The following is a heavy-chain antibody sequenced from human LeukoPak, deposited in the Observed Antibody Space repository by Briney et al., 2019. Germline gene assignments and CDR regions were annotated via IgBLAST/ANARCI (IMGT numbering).Heavy chain of an antibody. CDR3: ARVSGSYRVYYYYGMDV. Sequence: RASVKVSFKASGYTFTSYDINWVRQATGQGLEWMGWMNPNSGNTGYAQEFQGRVTMTRNTSISTAYMELSSLRSEDTAVYYCARVSGSYRVYYYYGMDVWGQGTTVTVSS. CDR2: MNPNSGNT. CDR1: GYTFTSYD. V-gene: IGHV1-8*01. D-gene: IGHD1-26*01. J-gene: IGHJ6*02.